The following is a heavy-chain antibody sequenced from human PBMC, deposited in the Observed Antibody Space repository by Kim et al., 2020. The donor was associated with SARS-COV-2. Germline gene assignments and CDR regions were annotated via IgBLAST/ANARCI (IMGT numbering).Heavy chain of an antibody. D-gene: IGHD3-10*01. V-gene: IGHV4-4*07. CDR2: IYTSGST. J-gene: IGHJ4*02. CDR1: GDSISSYY. Sequence: SETLSLTCTVSGDSISSYYWSWIRQPAGKGLEWIGRIYTSGSTNYNPSLKSRVTMSVDTSKNQFSLKLSSVTAADTAVYYCAREPTMVRGVIIGGFDYWGQGTLVTVSS. CDR3: AREPTMVRGVIIGGFDY.